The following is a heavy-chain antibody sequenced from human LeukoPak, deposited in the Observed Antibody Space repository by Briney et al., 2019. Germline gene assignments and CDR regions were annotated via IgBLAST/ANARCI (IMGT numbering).Heavy chain of an antibody. J-gene: IGHJ4*02. CDR1: GYDFSSYG. V-gene: IGHV1-18*01. CDR2: ISVYNGKT. CDR3: ARHMTTVVTSLDS. Sequence: ASVKVSCKASGYDFSSYGISWVRQAPGQGLQWLGWISVYNGKTNYGPLQGRVTMTTDTSTDTAYMELRNLRSEDTATYYCARHMTTVVTSLDSWGPGTLVTVSS. D-gene: IGHD4-23*01.